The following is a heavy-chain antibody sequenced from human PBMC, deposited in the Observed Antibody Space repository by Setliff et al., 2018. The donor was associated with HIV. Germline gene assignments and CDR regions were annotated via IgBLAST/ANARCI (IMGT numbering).Heavy chain of an antibody. J-gene: IGHJ5*01. D-gene: IGHD2-15*01. CDR3: ARDRLPAEVAVSGDWFDS. CDR1: GYSFSSYG. Sequence: ASVKVSCKASGYSFSSYGFSWVRQAPGQGLEWMGWISAYNDNTNYAQKFQGRVTMTTDASTSTAYMEVRSLRSDDTAVYYCARDRLPAEVAVSGDWFDSWGQGTLVTVSS. V-gene: IGHV1-18*01. CDR2: ISAYNDNT.